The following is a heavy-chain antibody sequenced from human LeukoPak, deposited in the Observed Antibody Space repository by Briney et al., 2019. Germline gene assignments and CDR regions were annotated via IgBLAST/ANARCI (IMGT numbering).Heavy chain of an antibody. Sequence: KPSETLSLTCAVYGGSFSGYYWSWIRQPPGKGLEWIGEINHSGSTNYNPSLKSRVTISVDTSKNQFSLKLSSVTAADTAVYYCARGRGGCSGGSCRLGRWRYFGYWGQGTLVTVSS. D-gene: IGHD2-15*01. CDR3: ARGRGGCSGGSCRLGRWRYFGY. V-gene: IGHV4-34*01. J-gene: IGHJ4*02. CDR1: GGSFSGYY. CDR2: INHSGST.